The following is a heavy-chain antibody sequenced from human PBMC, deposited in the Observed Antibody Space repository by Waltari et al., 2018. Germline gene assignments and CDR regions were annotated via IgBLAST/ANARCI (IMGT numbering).Heavy chain of an antibody. Sequence: QVQLVESGGGVVQPGRSLRLSCAASGFTFSSYAMHWVRQAPGKGLEWVAVISYDGSNKYYADSVKGRFTISRDNSKNTLYLQMNSLRAEDTAVYYCARDPSRYSSGWYIIDYWGQGTLVTVSS. CDR3: ARDPSRYSSGWYIIDY. CDR2: ISYDGSNK. D-gene: IGHD6-19*01. V-gene: IGHV3-30*01. CDR1: GFTFSSYA. J-gene: IGHJ4*02.